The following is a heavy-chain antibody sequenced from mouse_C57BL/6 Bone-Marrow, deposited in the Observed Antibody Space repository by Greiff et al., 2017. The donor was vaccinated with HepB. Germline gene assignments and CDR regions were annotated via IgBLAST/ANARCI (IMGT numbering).Heavy chain of an antibody. CDR1: GYTFTSYW. CDR2: IYPGSGST. D-gene: IGHD1-1*01. V-gene: IGHV1-55*01. CDR3: ARRGRSGSSPWFAY. Sequence: QVQLQQSGAELVKPGASVKMSCKASGYTFTSYWITWVKQRPGQGLEWIGDIYPGSGSTNYNEKFKSKATLTVDTSSSTAYMQLSSLTSEDSAVYYCARRGRSGSSPWFAYWGQGTLVTVSA. J-gene: IGHJ3*01.